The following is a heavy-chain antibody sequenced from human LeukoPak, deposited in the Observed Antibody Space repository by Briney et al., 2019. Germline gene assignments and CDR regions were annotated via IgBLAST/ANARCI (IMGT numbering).Heavy chain of an antibody. Sequence: SETLSLTCAVYGGSFSGYYWSWIRQPPGKGLEWIGEINHSGSTNYNPSLKSRVTISVDTSKNQFSLKLSSVTAADTAVYYCASINTAYYYYYMDVWGKGTTVTVSS. CDR1: GGSFSGYY. D-gene: IGHD1-14*01. J-gene: IGHJ6*03. CDR3: ASINTAYYYYYMDV. CDR2: INHSGST. V-gene: IGHV4-34*01.